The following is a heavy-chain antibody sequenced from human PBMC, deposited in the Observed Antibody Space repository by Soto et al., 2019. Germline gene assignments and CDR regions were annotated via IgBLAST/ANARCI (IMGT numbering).Heavy chain of an antibody. Sequence: QVQLVQSGAEVKKPGASVKVSCKASGYTFTSYDINWVRQATGQGLEWMGWMNPNSGNTGYAQKFQGSVTMTRNTSISTAYMELSSLRSEDTAVYYCARRSSSWYGYYYYGMDVWGQGTTVTVSS. CDR3: ARRSSSWYGYYYYGMDV. D-gene: IGHD6-13*01. J-gene: IGHJ6*02. CDR1: GYTFTSYD. CDR2: MNPNSGNT. V-gene: IGHV1-8*01.